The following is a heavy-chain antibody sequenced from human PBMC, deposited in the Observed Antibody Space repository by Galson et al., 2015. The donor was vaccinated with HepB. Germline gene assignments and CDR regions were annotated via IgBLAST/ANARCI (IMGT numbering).Heavy chain of an antibody. CDR2: ISGSGGST. V-gene: IGHV3-23*01. CDR3: AKESGHAMIVVVITKGDAFDI. Sequence: SLRLSCAASGFTFSSYAMSWVRQAPGKGLEWVSAISGSGGSTYYADSVKGRFTISRDNSKNTLYLQMNSLRAEDTAVYYCAKESGHAMIVVVITKGDAFDIWGQGTMVTVSS. J-gene: IGHJ3*02. CDR1: GFTFSSYA. D-gene: IGHD3-22*01.